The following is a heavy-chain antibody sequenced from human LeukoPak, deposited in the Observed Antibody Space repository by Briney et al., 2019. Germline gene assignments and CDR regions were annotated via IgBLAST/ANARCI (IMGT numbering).Heavy chain of an antibody. D-gene: IGHD6-6*01. CDR2: MNPNSGNT. CDR1: GYTFTSYD. CDR3: ARSQTIASRLIRSRGFDP. Sequence: ASVKVSCKASGYTFTSYDINWVRQATGQGREGMGWMNPNSGNTGYAQKFQGRVIMTRNTSISTAYLELSSLRSEDTAIYYCARSQTIASRLIRSRGFDPWGQGTLVTVSS. V-gene: IGHV1-8*01. J-gene: IGHJ5*02.